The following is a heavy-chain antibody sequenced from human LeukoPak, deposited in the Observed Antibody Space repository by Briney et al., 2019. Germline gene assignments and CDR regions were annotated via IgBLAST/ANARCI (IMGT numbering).Heavy chain of an antibody. Sequence: SETLSRTCTVSGGSISSYYWSWIRQPAGKGLEWIGRIYTSGSTNYNPSLKSRVTMSVDTSKNQFSLKLSSVTAADTAVYYCASGYCSSTSCRDYAFDIWGQGTMVTVSS. J-gene: IGHJ3*02. CDR1: GGSISSYY. D-gene: IGHD2-2*01. CDR3: ASGYCSSTSCRDYAFDI. CDR2: IYTSGST. V-gene: IGHV4-4*07.